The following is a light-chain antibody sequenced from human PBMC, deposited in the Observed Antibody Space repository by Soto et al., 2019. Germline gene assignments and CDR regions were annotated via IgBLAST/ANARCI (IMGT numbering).Light chain of an antibody. V-gene: IGKV3-20*01. CDR3: QQYDSSPVT. CDR2: GAS. CDR1: QSVSSSY. Sequence: ELVLTQSPGTLSLSPGERATLSCRASQSVSSSYLAWYQQKPGQAPRLLIYGASSRATGIPDRFSGSGSGTDFTLTISRLEPEDFAVYYGQQYDSSPVTFGQGTKVEIK. J-gene: IGKJ1*01.